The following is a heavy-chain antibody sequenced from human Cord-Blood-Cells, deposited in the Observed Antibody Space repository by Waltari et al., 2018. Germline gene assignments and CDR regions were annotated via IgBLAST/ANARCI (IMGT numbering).Heavy chain of an antibody. CDR1: GFTFSSYW. D-gene: IGHD5-12*01. J-gene: IGHJ3*02. V-gene: IGHV3-7*01. CDR2: IKQDGSEK. Sequence: EVQLVESGGGLVQPGGSLRLSCVASGFTFSSYWMSWVRQAPGKGLEWVANIKQDGSEKYYVDSVKGRFTISRDNAKNSLYLQMNSLRAEDTAVYYCARVLGYSGYDDAFDIWGQGTMVTVSS. CDR3: ARVLGYSGYDDAFDI.